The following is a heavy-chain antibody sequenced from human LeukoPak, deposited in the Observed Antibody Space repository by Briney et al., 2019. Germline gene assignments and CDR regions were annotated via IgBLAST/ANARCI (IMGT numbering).Heavy chain of an antibody. D-gene: IGHD2-8*01. Sequence: SETLCLTCTVSGTSITSYYWNWIRQAPGQGPEWIGYGHYSGNTKYNPPLKSRVTISVDTSKNQFSLRLSSVTAADTAVYFCAKWASDNRAFDLWGQGTLVTVSS. CDR2: GHYSGNT. V-gene: IGHV4-59*08. CDR1: GTSITSYY. CDR3: AKWASDNRAFDL. J-gene: IGHJ4*02.